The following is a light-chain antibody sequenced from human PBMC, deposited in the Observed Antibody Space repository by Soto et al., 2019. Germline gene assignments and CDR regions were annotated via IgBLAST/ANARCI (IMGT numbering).Light chain of an antibody. V-gene: IGKV1-33*01. Sequence: DIQMTQSPSSLSASVGDRVTITCQASQDISDYLSGYQQKPGTAPKLLIYDTSNLEAGVPSRFSGSKSGTDFTFTISSLQPQDIATYYCQQYYSLPPFTFGPGTKVDI. J-gene: IGKJ3*01. CDR2: DTS. CDR3: QQYYSLPPFT. CDR1: QDISDY.